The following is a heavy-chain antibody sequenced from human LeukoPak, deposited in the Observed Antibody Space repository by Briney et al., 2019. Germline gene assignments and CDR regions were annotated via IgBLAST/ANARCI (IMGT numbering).Heavy chain of an antibody. V-gene: IGHV4-4*07. J-gene: IGHJ2*01. CDR1: GGSISGYY. Sequence: SETLSLTCTVSGGSISGYYWSWIRQPAGKGLECIGRIYTSGSTTYNPSLKSRVTMSLDTSKNQFSLKLSSVTAADTAVYYCARDKSSGWYFDLWGRGTLVTVSS. CDR2: IYTSGST. D-gene: IGHD6-19*01. CDR3: ARDKSSGWYFDL.